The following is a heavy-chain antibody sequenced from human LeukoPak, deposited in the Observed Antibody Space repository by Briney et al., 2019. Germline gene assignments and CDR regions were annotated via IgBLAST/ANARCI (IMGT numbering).Heavy chain of an antibody. CDR1: GGTFSSYA. CDR2: IIPIFGTA. CDR3: ARDLFSPVTPGFDP. Sequence: GASVKVSCRDSGGTFSSYAISWVRQAPGQGLEWMGGIIPIFGTANYAQKFQGRVTITTDESTSTAYMELSSLRSEDTAVYYCARDLFSPVTPGFDPWGQGTLVTVSS. V-gene: IGHV1-69*05. J-gene: IGHJ5*02. D-gene: IGHD4-23*01.